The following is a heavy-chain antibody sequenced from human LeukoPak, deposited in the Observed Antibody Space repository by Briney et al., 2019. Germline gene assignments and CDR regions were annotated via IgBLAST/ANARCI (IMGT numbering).Heavy chain of an antibody. CDR2: INPNSGGT. Sequence: EASVKVSCKASGYTFTGYYMHWVRQAPGQGLEWMGWINPNSGGTNYAQKFQGRVTMTRDTSISTAYMELSRLRSDDTAVYYCARDMVITPNWFDPWGQGTLVTVSS. CDR3: ARDMVITPNWFDP. V-gene: IGHV1-2*02. J-gene: IGHJ5*02. D-gene: IGHD3-22*01. CDR1: GYTFTGYY.